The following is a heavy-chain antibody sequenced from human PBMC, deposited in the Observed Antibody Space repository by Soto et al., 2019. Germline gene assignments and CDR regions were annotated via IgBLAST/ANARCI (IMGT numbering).Heavy chain of an antibody. CDR2: ISGDGGST. CDR1: GFTFDDYA. D-gene: IGHD3-3*01. V-gene: IGHV3-43*02. Sequence: GGSLRLSCAASGFTFDDYAMHWVRQAPGKGLEWVSLISGDGGSTYYADSVKGRFTISRDNSKNSLYLQMNSLITEDTALYYCAKDKGRFLEWNYFDYWGQGTLVTVSS. J-gene: IGHJ4*02. CDR3: AKDKGRFLEWNYFDY.